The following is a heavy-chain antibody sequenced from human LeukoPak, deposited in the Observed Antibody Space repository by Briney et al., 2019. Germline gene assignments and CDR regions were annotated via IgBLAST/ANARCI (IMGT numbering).Heavy chain of an antibody. J-gene: IGHJ3*02. CDR1: RFTFSSYA. V-gene: IGHV3-23*01. CDR3: AKGGGSYSGFDI. Sequence: GSLRLSCAASRFTFSSYAMSWARQAPGKGLEWVSAISGSGGSTYYADSVKGRFTISRDNSKNTLYLEMNSLRAEDTAVYYCAKGGGSYSGFDIWGHGTMVTVS. D-gene: IGHD1-26*01. CDR2: ISGSGGST.